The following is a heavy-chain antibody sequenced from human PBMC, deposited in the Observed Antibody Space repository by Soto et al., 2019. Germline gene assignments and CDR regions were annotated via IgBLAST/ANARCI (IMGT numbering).Heavy chain of an antibody. Sequence: GGSLRLSCAASGFTFSSYAMSWVRQAPGKGLEWVSAISGSGGSTYYADSVKGRFTISRDNSKNTLYLQMNSLRAEDTAVYYCAKDETMIVVVILNFDYWGQGTLVTVSS. CDR3: AKDETMIVVVILNFDY. CDR1: GFTFSSYA. CDR2: ISGSGGST. V-gene: IGHV3-23*01. D-gene: IGHD3-22*01. J-gene: IGHJ4*02.